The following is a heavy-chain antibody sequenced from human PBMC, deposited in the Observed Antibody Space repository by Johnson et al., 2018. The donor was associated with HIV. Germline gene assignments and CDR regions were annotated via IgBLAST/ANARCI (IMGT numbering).Heavy chain of an antibody. CDR2: IYSSAAT. Sequence: VQLVESGGGLVQPGGPLRLSCVASGFTVSSDYMSWVRQAPGKGLEWVSVIYSSAATNYADSVKGRFTISRDNSKNTLYLQMSSRRVEDTAVYYCARARTYYYGSGSYYVLDIWGQGTIVTVSS. D-gene: IGHD3-10*01. CDR3: ARARTYYYGSGSYYVLDI. CDR1: GFTVSSDY. J-gene: IGHJ3*02. V-gene: IGHV3-66*02.